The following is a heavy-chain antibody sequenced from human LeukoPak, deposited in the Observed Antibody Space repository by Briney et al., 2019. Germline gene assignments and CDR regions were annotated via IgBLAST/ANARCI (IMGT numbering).Heavy chain of an antibody. CDR3: ARTDFWSGYPTDY. CDR2: ISSSSSYI. Sequence: PGGSLRLSCAASGFTFSSYWMSWVRQAPGKGLEWVSSISSSSSYIYYADSVKGRFTISRDNAKNSLYLQMISLRAEDTAVYYCARTDFWSGYPTDYWGQGTLVTVSS. CDR1: GFTFSSYW. D-gene: IGHD3-3*01. V-gene: IGHV3-21*04. J-gene: IGHJ4*02.